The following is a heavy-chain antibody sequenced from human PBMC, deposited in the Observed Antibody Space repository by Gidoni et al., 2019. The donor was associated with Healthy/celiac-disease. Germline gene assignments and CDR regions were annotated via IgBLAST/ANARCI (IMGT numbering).Heavy chain of an antibody. CDR1: GGSISSSRYY. CDR3: YTYDSSGYIDAFDI. V-gene: IGHV4-39*01. CDR2: IYYSGST. J-gene: IGHJ3*02. D-gene: IGHD3-22*01. Sequence: QLQLQESGPGLVTPSETLSLTCTVSGGSISSSRYYWGWIRQPPGKGLEWIGSIYYSGSTYYNPSLKSRVTISVDTSKNQFSLKLSSVTAADTAVYYCYTYDSSGYIDAFDIWGQGTMVTVSS.